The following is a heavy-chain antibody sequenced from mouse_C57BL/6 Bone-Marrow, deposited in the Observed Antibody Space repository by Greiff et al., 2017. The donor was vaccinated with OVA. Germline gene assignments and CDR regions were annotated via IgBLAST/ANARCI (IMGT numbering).Heavy chain of an antibody. D-gene: IGHD1-1*01. V-gene: IGHV5-16*01. CDR1: GFTFSDYY. J-gene: IGHJ2*01. Sequence: EVHLVESEGGLVQPGSSMKLSCTASGFTFSDYYMAWVRQVPEKGLEWVANINYDGSSTYYLDSLKSRFIIPKDNAKSKLYLQMSSLKSEDTATYYCARSGSSFDYWGQGTTLTVSS. CDR2: INYDGSST. CDR3: ARSGSSFDY.